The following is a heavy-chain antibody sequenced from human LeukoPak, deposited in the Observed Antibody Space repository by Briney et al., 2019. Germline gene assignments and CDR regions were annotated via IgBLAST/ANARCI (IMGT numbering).Heavy chain of an antibody. CDR2: INWNGGST. J-gene: IGHJ6*03. V-gene: IGHV3-20*04. D-gene: IGHD6-6*01. CDR3: ARDSSSSYYYYYYYMDV. CDR1: GFTFDDYG. Sequence: PGGSLRLSCAASGFTFDDYGMSWVRQAPGKGLEWVSGINWNGGSTGYADSVKGRFTISRDNAKNSLYLQMSSLGAEDTALYYCARDSSSSYYYYYYYMDVWGKGTTVTVSS.